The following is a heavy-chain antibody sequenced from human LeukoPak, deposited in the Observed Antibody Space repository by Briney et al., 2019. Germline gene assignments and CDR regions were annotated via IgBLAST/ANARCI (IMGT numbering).Heavy chain of an antibody. J-gene: IGHJ4*02. CDR2: ISNGGSAT. D-gene: IGHD3-10*02. V-gene: IGHV3-7*03. CDR1: GYTFSPYW. CDR3: TRENYVPDS. Sequence: GGSLRLSCVASGYTFSPYWMSWVRQTPGKGLEWVASISNGGSATYYVDSVRGRFTISRDDAKNSLFLQMNGLRAGDTAVYYCTRENYVPDSWGQGTLVTVSS.